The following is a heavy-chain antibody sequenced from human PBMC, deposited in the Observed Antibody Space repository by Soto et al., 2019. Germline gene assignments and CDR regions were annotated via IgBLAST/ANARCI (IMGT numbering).Heavy chain of an antibody. Sequence: QVQLVQPGAEVKKPGSSVKVSCKASGGTFSSYAISWVRQAPGQGLEWMGGIIPISDTTNYAQKFQGRVTITADESTSTASMELSSLRSEDTAVYYCARSQGSSTSLEIYYYYYYGMDVWGQGTTVTVSS. J-gene: IGHJ6*02. CDR2: IIPISDTT. CDR1: GGTFSSYA. V-gene: IGHV1-69*01. CDR3: ARSQGSSTSLEIYYYYYYGMDV. D-gene: IGHD2-2*01.